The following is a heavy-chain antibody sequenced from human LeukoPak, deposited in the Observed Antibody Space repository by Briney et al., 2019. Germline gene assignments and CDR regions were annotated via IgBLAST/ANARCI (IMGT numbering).Heavy chain of an antibody. D-gene: IGHD2-2*01. V-gene: IGHV3-21*01. Sequence: KSGGSLRLSCAASGFTFSSYSMNWVRQAPGKGLEWVSSISSSSSYIYYADSVKGRFTISRDNAKNSLYLQMNSLRAEDTAVYYCARDCGSTSCLYYFDYWGQGTLVTVSS. CDR1: GFTFSSYS. CDR3: ARDCGSTSCLYYFDY. CDR2: ISSSSSYI. J-gene: IGHJ4*02.